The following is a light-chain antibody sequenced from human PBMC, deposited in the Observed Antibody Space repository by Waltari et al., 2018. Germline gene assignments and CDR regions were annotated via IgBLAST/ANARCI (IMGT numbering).Light chain of an antibody. J-gene: IGKJ2*03. V-gene: IGKV3-20*01. Sequence: IILTQSPATLSLSPGERATLSCRASHSVSSYLAWYQQKPGQAPRLLIYGASSRATCIPDRFSGSGSGTEFTLTISSLEPEDFAVYYCQKYSSSPYSFGQGTKVEIK. CDR3: QKYSSSPYS. CDR2: GAS. CDR1: HSVSSY.